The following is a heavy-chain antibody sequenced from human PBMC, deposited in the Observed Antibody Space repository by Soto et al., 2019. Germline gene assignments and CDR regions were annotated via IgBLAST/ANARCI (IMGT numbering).Heavy chain of an antibody. J-gene: IGHJ5*02. CDR1: GYTFTGYY. V-gene: IGHV1-2*02. CDR3: AREDQMYYYDSSGYQRWFDP. Sequence: QVQLVQSGAEVKKPGASVKVSCKASGYTFTGYYMHWVRQAPGQGLEWMGWINPNSGGTNYAQKFQGRVTMTRNTSISTAYMELSSLRSEDTAVYYCAREDQMYYYDSSGYQRWFDPWGQGTLVTVSS. CDR2: INPNSGGT. D-gene: IGHD3-22*01.